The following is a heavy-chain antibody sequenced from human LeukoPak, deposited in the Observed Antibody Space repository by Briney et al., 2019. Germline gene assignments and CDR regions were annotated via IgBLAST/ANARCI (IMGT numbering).Heavy chain of an antibody. Sequence: SETLSLTCAVYGGSFSGYYWSWIRQPPGKGLEWIGEINHSGSTNYNPSLKSRVTISVDTSKNQFSLKLSSVTAADTAVYYCAGSLPYCSSTSCYSPPDYWGQGTLVTVSS. CDR1: GGSFSGYY. V-gene: IGHV4-34*01. CDR3: AGSLPYCSSTSCYSPPDY. CDR2: INHSGST. J-gene: IGHJ4*02. D-gene: IGHD2-2*01.